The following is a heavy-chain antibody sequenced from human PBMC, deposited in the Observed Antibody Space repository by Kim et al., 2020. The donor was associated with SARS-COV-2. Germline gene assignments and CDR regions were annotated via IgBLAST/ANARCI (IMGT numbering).Heavy chain of an antibody. CDR1: GFTFSSYG. CDR2: ISYDGSNK. J-gene: IGHJ4*02. D-gene: IGHD5-12*01. V-gene: IGHV3-30*18. CDR3: AKEGRWLQPDY. Sequence: GGSLRLSCAASGFTFSSYGMHWVRQAPGKGLEWVAVISYDGSNKYYADSVKGRFTISRDNSKNTLYLQMNSLRAEDTAVYYCAKEGRWLQPDYWGQGTLVTVSS.